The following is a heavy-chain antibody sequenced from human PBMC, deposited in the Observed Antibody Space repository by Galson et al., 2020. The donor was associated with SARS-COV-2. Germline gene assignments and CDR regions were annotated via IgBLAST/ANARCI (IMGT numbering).Heavy chain of an antibody. V-gene: IGHV4-30-2*01. D-gene: IGHD3-10*01. CDR1: GGSISSGGYS. CDR3: ARGVGPPMSRGVIVMESCYFDL. Sequence: SETLSLTCAVSGGSISSGGYSWNWIRQPPGKGLEWIGNIYHTKSTNSNPSLKSRLTMSVDRSKNQFSLKLNSVTAADTAVYYCARGVGPPMSRGVIVMESCYFDLWGRGTLVTVSS. J-gene: IGHJ2*01. CDR2: IYHTKST.